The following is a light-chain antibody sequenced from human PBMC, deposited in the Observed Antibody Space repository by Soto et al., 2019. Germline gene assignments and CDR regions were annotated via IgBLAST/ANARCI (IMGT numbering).Light chain of an antibody. J-gene: IGLJ1*01. CDR3: AAWDDSMNGYV. CDR2: SNN. Sequence: QSVLTQPPSASGTPGQRVTISCSGSSSNIGSNTVNWYQQLPGTAPKPLIYSNNQRPSGVPDRFSGSKSGTSASLAISGLQSEDEADYYCAAWDDSMNGYVFGNGTKVTVL. V-gene: IGLV1-44*01. CDR1: SSNIGSNT.